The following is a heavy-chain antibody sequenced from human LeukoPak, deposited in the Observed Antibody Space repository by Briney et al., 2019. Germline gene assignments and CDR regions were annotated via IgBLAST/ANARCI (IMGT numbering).Heavy chain of an antibody. CDR2: INHSGST. CDR3: ARVSIQTWFDP. J-gene: IGHJ5*02. CDR1: GGSFSGYY. Sequence: SETLSLTCAVYGGSFSGYYWSWIRQPPGKGLEWIGEINHSGSTNYNPSLKSRVTISVDTSKNQFSLKLSSVTAADTAAYYCARVSIQTWFDPWGQGTLVTVSS. V-gene: IGHV4-34*01.